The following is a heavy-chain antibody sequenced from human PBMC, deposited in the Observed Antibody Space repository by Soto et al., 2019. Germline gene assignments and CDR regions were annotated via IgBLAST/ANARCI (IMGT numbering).Heavy chain of an antibody. CDR3: ARHVLDTAMVIYYSYYMEV. D-gene: IGHD5-18*01. Sequence: PSETLSLTCTVSGGSISSYYWSWIRQPPGKGLEWIGYIYYSGSTNYNPSLKSRVTISVDTSKNQFSLKLSSVTAADTAVYYCARHVLDTAMVIYYSYYMEVWGKGTTVTVSS. V-gene: IGHV4-59*08. CDR2: IYYSGST. CDR1: GGSISSYY. J-gene: IGHJ6*03.